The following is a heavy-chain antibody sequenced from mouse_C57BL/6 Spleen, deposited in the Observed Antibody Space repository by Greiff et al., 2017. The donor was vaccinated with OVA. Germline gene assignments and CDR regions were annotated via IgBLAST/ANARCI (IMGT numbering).Heavy chain of an antibody. J-gene: IGHJ2*01. CDR2: LDPSDSYT. CDR3: ARGGITTVVSFDY. CDR1: GYTFTSYW. D-gene: IGHD1-1*01. Sequence: QVQLQQPGAELVMPGASVKLSCKASGYTFTSYWMHWVKQRPGQGLEWIGELDPSDSYTNYNQKFKGKSTLTVDKSSSTAYMQLSSLTSEDSAVYYCARGGITTVVSFDYWGQGTTLTVSS. V-gene: IGHV1-69*01.